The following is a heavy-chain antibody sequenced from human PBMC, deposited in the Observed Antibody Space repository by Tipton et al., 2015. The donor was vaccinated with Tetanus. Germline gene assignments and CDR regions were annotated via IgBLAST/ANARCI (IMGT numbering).Heavy chain of an antibody. J-gene: IGHJ4*02. Sequence: TLSLTCTVSGGSIRSGGFYWSWIRQHPVKGLEWIGYIYYTGNTYYNPSLKRRLTISVDTSKNQFSLKLNSVTAADTAVYYCARRSVSARFDDWGQGAQVTVSS. V-gene: IGHV4-31*03. CDR2: IYYTGNT. CDR3: ARRSVSARFDD. CDR1: GGSIRSGGFY. D-gene: IGHD6-6*01.